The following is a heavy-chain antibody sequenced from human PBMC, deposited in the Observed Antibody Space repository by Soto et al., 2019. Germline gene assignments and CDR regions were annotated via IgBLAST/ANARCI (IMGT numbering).Heavy chain of an antibody. D-gene: IGHD3-3*01. J-gene: IGHJ6*02. V-gene: IGHV3-74*01. CDR2: INSDGSST. CDR3: ARERFLEGTLGDYGMDV. CDR1: GFTFSSYW. Sequence: GSLRLSCAASGFTFSSYWMHWVRQAPGKGLVWVSRINSDGSSTSYADSVKGRFTISRDNAKNTLYLQMNSLRAEDTAVYYCARERFLEGTLGDYGMDVWGQGTTVTVSS.